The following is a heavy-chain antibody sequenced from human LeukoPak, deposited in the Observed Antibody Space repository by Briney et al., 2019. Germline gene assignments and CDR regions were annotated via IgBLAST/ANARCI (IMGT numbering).Heavy chain of an antibody. D-gene: IGHD5-24*01. CDR3: ARGRRIRDGYNLGY. J-gene: IGHJ4*02. Sequence: ASVKVSCKASGYTFTSYDINWVRQATGQGLEWMGWTNPNSGNTGYAQKFQGRVTMTRNTSISTAYMELSSLRSEDTAVYYCARGRRIRDGYNLGYWGQGTLVTVSS. V-gene: IGHV1-8*01. CDR2: TNPNSGNT. CDR1: GYTFTSYD.